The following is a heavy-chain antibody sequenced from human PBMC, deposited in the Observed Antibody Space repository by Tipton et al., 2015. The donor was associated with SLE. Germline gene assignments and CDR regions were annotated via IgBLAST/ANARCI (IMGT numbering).Heavy chain of an antibody. CDR3: ARDPVGAKHFDY. D-gene: IGHD1-26*01. J-gene: IGHJ4*02. CDR1: DDSLRTGDDY. CDR2: ISDTGNT. Sequence: TLSLTCSVSDDSLRTGDDYWNWIRHHPGKGLEWIGYISDTGNTYYNPSLKSRVTISLDTSMNQFSLKMTSVTAADTAVYYCARDPVGAKHFDYWGQGTLVTVSS. V-gene: IGHV4-31*03.